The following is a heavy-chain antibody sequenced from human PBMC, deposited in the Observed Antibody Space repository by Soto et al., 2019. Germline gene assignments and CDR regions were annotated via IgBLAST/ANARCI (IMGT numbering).Heavy chain of an antibody. CDR2: IFHDGTA. J-gene: IGHJ4*02. CDR1: GVSISSGNW. Sequence: SETLSLTCAVSGVSISSGNWWTWVRQTPQRGLGYIGEIFHDGTANYYPSFERRVAISVDTSKNQFSLKLTSVTAADTAIYFCARLVYDTRLNYMYFDFWGQGALVTVSS. CDR3: ARLVYDTRLNYMYFDF. V-gene: IGHV4-4*02. D-gene: IGHD2-8*01.